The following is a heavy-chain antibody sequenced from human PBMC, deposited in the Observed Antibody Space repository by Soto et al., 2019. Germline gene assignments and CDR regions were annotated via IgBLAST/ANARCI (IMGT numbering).Heavy chain of an antibody. CDR2: INHSGST. J-gene: IGHJ4*02. V-gene: IGHV4-39*07. D-gene: IGHD3-10*01. CDR3: ARGPGVLLWFGELWGYDY. CDR1: GGSISSSSYY. Sequence: SETLSLTCSVSGGSISSSSYYWGWIRQPPGKGLEWIGEINHSGSTNYNPSLKSRVTISVDTSKNQFSLKLSSVTAADTAVYYCARGPGVLLWFGELWGYDYWGQGTLLTVSS.